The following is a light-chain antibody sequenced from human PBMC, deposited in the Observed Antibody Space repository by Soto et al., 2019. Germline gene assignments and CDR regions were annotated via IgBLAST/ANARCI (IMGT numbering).Light chain of an antibody. CDR2: DVS. Sequence: QSVLTQPASVSGSPGQSITISCTGTSSDVGGYNYVSWYQQHPGKAPKLMIYDVSNRPSGVSNRFSGSKSGNTASLTISGLQAEDEADYYCSSYTSSSTKVVFGGGTSSPS. J-gene: IGLJ2*01. CDR1: SSDVGGYNY. V-gene: IGLV2-14*01. CDR3: SSYTSSSTKVV.